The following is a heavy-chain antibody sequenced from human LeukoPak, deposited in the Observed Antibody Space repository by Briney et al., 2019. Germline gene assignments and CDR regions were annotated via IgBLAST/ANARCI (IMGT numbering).Heavy chain of an antibody. J-gene: IGHJ4*02. CDR1: GGSISNYY. D-gene: IGHD2-2*01. CDR3: ARDRTSSVGGPYFDY. Sequence: SETLSLTCTVSGGSISNYYWSWIRQPPGKGLEWIGYIYYSGSTNYNPSLKSRVTISVDTSKNQFSLKLSSVTAADTAVYYCARDRTSSVGGPYFDYWGQGTLVTVSS. V-gene: IGHV4-59*01. CDR2: IYYSGST.